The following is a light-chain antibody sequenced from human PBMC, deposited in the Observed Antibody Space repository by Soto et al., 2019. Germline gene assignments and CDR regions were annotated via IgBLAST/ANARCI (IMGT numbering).Light chain of an antibody. J-gene: IGKJ1*01. CDR3: QQHGNSWPWT. V-gene: IGKV3-11*01. CDR1: QSVVSS. Sequence: ENALKKSPATLSLSPGERATLYRRASQSVVSSLAWYQQTLGQAPRLLIYAASDSATGIPGMFGGGGSGTFSTPIISSLGPEYWAFYCQQHGNSWPWTFGQGTKVDIK. CDR2: AAS.